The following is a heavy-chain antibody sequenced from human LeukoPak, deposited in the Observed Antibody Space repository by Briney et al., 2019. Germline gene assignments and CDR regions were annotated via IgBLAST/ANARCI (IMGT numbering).Heavy chain of an antibody. CDR1: GGSISSYY. CDR3: ARSTVTTGYYYYGMDV. J-gene: IGHJ6*02. V-gene: IGHV4-59*01. Sequence: SETLSLTCTVSGGSISSYYWSRIRQPPGKGLEWIGYIYYSGSTNYNPSLKSRVTISVDTSKNQFSLKLSSVTAADTAVYYCARSTVTTGYYYYGMDVWGQGTTVTVSS. D-gene: IGHD4-17*01. CDR2: IYYSGST.